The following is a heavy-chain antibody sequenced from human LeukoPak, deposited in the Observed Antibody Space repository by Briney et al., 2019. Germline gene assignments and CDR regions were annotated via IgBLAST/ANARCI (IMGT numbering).Heavy chain of an antibody. CDR1: GGSISSSSYY. CDR3: ARELLGDYGSGYYYGMDV. J-gene: IGHJ6*02. V-gene: IGHV4-39*07. CDR2: IYYSGST. D-gene: IGHD4-17*01. Sequence: SETLSLTCTVSGGSISSSSYYWGWIRQPPGKGLEWIGSIYYSGSTYYNPSLKSRVTISVDTSKNQFSLKLSSVTAADTAVYYCARELLGDYGSGYYYGMDVWGQGTTVAVSS.